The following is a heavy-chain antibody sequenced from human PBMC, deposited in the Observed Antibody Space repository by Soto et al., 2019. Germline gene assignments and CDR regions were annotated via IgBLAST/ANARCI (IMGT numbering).Heavy chain of an antibody. Sequence: ASVKVSCKASGGTFSSYAISWVRQAPGQGLEWMGGIIPIFGTASYAQKFQGRVTITADESTSTAYMELSSLRSEDTAVYYCARSSLYCSSTSCLSYYYYYYGMDVWGQGTTVTVSS. D-gene: IGHD2-2*01. CDR2: IIPIFGTA. V-gene: IGHV1-69*13. J-gene: IGHJ6*02. CDR1: GGTFSSYA. CDR3: ARSSLYCSSTSCLSYYYYYYGMDV.